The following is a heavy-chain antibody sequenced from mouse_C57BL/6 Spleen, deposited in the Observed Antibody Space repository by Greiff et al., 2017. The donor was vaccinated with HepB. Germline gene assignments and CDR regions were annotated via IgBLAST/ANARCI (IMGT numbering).Heavy chain of an antibody. CDR2: ISGGGGNT. CDR1: GFTFSSYT. D-gene: IGHD1-1*01. V-gene: IGHV5-9*01. Sequence: EVMLVESGGGLVKPGGSLKLSCAASGFTFSSYTMSWVRQTPEKRLEWVATISGGGGNTYYPDSVKGRFTISRDNAKNTLYLQMSSLRSEDTALYYCARRGYYYGSSYPYYFDYWGQGTTLTVSS. J-gene: IGHJ2*01. CDR3: ARRGYYYGSSYPYYFDY.